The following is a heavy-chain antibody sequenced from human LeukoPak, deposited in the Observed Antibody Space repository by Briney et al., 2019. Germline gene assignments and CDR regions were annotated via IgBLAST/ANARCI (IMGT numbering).Heavy chain of an antibody. CDR2: ISSSSSYI. CDR1: GFTFSSYS. D-gene: IGHD3-3*01. Sequence: GGSLRLSCAASGFTFSSYSMNWVRQAPGKGLEWVSSISSSSSYIYYADSVKGRFTISRDNAKNSLYLQMNSLRADDTGLYYCARVYDFWSAYSDYWGQGTVVTVSS. CDR3: ARVYDFWSAYSDY. J-gene: IGHJ4*02. V-gene: IGHV3-21*01.